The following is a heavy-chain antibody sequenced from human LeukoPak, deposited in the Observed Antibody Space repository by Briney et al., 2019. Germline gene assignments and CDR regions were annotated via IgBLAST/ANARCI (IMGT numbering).Heavy chain of an antibody. Sequence: GASVKISCKASGYTFTNYYMHWVRQAPGQGLEWMGIINPSDGSRSYAQKFQGRVTMTRDTSKSTVYMELSSLRSEDTAAYYCVRAYNREAETGPTNAPFDYWGQGTLVPVSS. CDR3: VRAYNREAETGPTNAPFDY. CDR1: GYTFTNYY. D-gene: IGHD3-9*01. V-gene: IGHV1-46*01. CDR2: INPSDGSR. J-gene: IGHJ4*02.